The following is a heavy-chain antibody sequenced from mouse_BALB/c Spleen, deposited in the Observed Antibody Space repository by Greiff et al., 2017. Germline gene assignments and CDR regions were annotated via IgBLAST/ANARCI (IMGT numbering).Heavy chain of an antibody. CDR1: GFTFSSFG. CDR3: ARRHDVGYYAMDY. Sequence: EVHLVESGGGLVQPGGSRKLSCAAPGFTFSSFGMHWVRQAPEKGLEWVAYISSGSSTIYYADTVKGRFTISRDNPKNTLFLQMTSLRSEDTAMYYSARRHDVGYYAMDYWGQGTSVTVSS. V-gene: IGHV5-17*02. CDR2: ISSGSSTI. J-gene: IGHJ4*01. D-gene: IGHD2-14*01.